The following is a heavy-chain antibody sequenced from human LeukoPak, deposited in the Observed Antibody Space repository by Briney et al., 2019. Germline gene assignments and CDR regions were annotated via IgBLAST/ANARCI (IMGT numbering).Heavy chain of an antibody. J-gene: IGHJ2*01. CDR1: GPPLSEVS. Sequence: ASVKVSCKVSGPPLSEVSIHWVRQAPGKGLEYVGGPDPEDGETFHAQTFQGRLTMTEDTSTDTAYMDLSSLTSEDTAVYYCVTDRARLFWYFDLWGRGTLVTVSS. CDR2: PDPEDGET. D-gene: IGHD1-1*01. V-gene: IGHV1-24*01. CDR3: VTDRARLFWYFDL.